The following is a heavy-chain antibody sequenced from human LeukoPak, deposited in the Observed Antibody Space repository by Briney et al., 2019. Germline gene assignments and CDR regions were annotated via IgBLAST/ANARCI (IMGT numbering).Heavy chain of an antibody. D-gene: IGHD6-19*01. V-gene: IGHV4-59*01. CDR3: ARHPKDPPSSGWYRGLREAYYYYGMDV. Sequence: SETLSLTCTVSGGSISSYYWSWIRQPPGKGLEWIGYIYYSGSTNYNPSLKSRVTISVDTSKNQFSLKLSSVTAADTAVYYCARHPKDPPSSGWYRGLREAYYYYGMDVWGQGTTVTVSS. CDR2: IYYSGST. J-gene: IGHJ6*02. CDR1: GGSISSYY.